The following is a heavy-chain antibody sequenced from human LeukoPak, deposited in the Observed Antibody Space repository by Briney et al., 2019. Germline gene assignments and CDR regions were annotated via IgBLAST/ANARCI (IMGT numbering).Heavy chain of an antibody. CDR3: ARDMYYDFWSGYVSYYYYGMGV. D-gene: IGHD3-3*01. V-gene: IGHV3-23*01. Sequence: GGSLRLSCAASGFTFSSYAMSWVRQAPGKGLEWVSAISGSGGSTYYADSVKGRFTISRDNAKNTLYLQMNSLRAEDTAVYYCARDMYYDFWSGYVSYYYYGMGVWGQGTTVTVSS. CDR2: ISGSGGST. CDR1: GFTFSSYA. J-gene: IGHJ6*02.